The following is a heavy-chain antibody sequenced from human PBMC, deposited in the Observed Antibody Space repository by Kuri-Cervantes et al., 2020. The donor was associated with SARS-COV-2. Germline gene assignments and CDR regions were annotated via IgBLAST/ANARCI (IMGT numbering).Heavy chain of an antibody. D-gene: IGHD2-2*01. J-gene: IGHJ4*02. CDR3: ARAETRYCSSTSCYAFDY. CDR1: GGTFSSYA. Sequence: SVKVSCKASGGTFSSYAISWVRQAPGQGLGWMGGIIPIFGTANYAQKFQGRVTITADESTSTAYMELSSLRSEDTAVYYCARAETRYCSSTSCYAFDYWGQGTLVTVSS. CDR2: IIPIFGTA. V-gene: IGHV1-69*13.